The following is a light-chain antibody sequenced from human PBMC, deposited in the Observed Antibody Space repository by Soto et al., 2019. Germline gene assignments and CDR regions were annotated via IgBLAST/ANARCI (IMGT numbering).Light chain of an antibody. J-gene: IGLJ2*01. CDR3: AAWDDSLNGPV. Sequence: QSALTQPPSASGTPGQRVTISCSGSSSNIGSNVVNWYQQFPGTAPKLLMYSNNQRPSGVPDRFSGSKSGTSASLAISGLQSEDEADYYCAAWDDSLNGPVFGGGTKLTVL. CDR2: SNN. CDR1: SSNIGSNV. V-gene: IGLV1-44*01.